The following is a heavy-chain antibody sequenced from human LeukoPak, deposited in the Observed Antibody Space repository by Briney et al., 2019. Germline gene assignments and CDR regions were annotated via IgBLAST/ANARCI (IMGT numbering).Heavy chain of an antibody. CDR2: MSYDGSNK. CDR1: GFTFSSYT. J-gene: IGHJ4*02. V-gene: IGHV3-30*04. D-gene: IGHD6-19*01. CDR3: ARASRSSTVAGLDY. Sequence: GGSLRLSCAASGFTFSSYTIHWVRQAPGKGLEGVAIMSYDGSNKYYADSVKGRFTISRDNSKNTLYLQMNSLRTEDTAVYYCARASRSSTVAGLDYWGQGTLVTVSS.